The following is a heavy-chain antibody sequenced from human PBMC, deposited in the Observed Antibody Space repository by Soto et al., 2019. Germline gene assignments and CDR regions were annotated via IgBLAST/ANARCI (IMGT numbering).Heavy chain of an antibody. J-gene: IGHJ4*02. CDR3: AKALYGSSSSPIDY. CDR2: ITWNSAYI. D-gene: IGHD6-13*01. V-gene: IGHV3-9*01. CDR1: GFTFDDYA. Sequence: GGSLRLSCAASGFTFDDYAMHWVRQAPGKGLEWVSYITWNSAYIGYADSVKGRFTISRDNANNSLYLQMSSLNPEDTAFYYCAKALYGSSSSPIDYWGLGTLVTGSP.